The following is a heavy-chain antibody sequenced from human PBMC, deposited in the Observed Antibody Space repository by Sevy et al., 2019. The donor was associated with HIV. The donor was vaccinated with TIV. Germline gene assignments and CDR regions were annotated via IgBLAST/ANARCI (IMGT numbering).Heavy chain of an antibody. V-gene: IGHV3-21*01. CDR2: ISSSSSYI. CDR1: GFTFSSYS. J-gene: IGHJ6*02. CDR3: ARDGVVAATPFYYYYGMDV. D-gene: IGHD2-15*01. Sequence: GGSLRLSCAASGFTFSSYSMNWVRQAPGKGLEWVSSISSSSSYIYYADSVKGRFTISRDNAKNSLYLQMNGLRAEDTAVYYCARDGVVAATPFYYYYGMDVWGQGTTVTVSS.